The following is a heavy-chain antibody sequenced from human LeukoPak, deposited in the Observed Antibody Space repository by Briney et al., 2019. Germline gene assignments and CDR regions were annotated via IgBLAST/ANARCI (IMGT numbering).Heavy chain of an antibody. CDR1: GFTFSTYA. D-gene: IGHD2-2*01. V-gene: IGHV3-21*01. Sequence: GGSLRLSCAASGFTFSTYAMSRVRQAPGKGLEWVSSISSSSSYIYYADSVKDRFTISRDNAKNSLYLRMNSLRAEDTAVYYCARDESTSPTDYWGQGTLVTVSS. CDR2: ISSSSSYI. CDR3: ARDESTSPTDY. J-gene: IGHJ4*02.